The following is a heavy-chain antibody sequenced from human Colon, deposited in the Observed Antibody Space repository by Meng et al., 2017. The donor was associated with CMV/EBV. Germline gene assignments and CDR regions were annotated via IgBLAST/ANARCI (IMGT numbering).Heavy chain of an antibody. Sequence: GESLKISCAASGFTFSNYWMSWVRQAPGKGLEWVANIKQDGSENYYVDSVKGRFTISRDNAKNSLYLQMNSLRAEDTAVYYCARGGYPPLFDYWGQGTLVTVSS. D-gene: IGHD5-12*01. J-gene: IGHJ4*02. CDR3: ARGGYPPLFDY. V-gene: IGHV3-7*01. CDR2: IKQDGSEN. CDR1: GFTFSNYW.